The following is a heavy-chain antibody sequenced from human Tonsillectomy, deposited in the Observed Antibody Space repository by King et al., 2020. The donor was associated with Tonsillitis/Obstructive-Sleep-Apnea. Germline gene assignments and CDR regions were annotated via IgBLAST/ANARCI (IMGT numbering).Heavy chain of an antibody. CDR1: GGSFSGSY. Sequence: VQLPQWGAGLLKPSGTLSLTCAVYGGSFSGSYWSWIRQPPGKGLEWIGEINHSGSTNYNPSLKSRVTISVDTSKNQFSLKLSSVTAADTAVYYCARGDIVVVVAARDYYYYMDVWGKGTTVTVSS. CDR2: INHSGST. J-gene: IGHJ6*03. D-gene: IGHD2-15*01. V-gene: IGHV4-34*01. CDR3: ARGDIVVVVAARDYYYYMDV.